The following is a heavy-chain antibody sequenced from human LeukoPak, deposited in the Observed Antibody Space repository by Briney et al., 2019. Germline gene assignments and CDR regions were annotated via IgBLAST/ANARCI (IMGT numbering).Heavy chain of an antibody. CDR3: ARGMTLFDY. V-gene: IGHV4-59*12. CDR2: IYYSGSS. J-gene: IGHJ4*02. Sequence: SETLSLTCTVSGVSISSDYWSWIRLPPGKGLEWIGYIYYSGSSNYNPSLKSRVTMSVDTSKNQFSLKLSSVTAADTAVYYCARGMTLFDYWGQGTLVTVSS. CDR1: GVSISSDY.